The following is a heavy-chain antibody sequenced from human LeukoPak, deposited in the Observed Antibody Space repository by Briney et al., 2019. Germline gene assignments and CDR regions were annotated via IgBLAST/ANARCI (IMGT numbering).Heavy chain of an antibody. J-gene: IGHJ4*02. CDR3: ARKRGYYDSSGKSPFDY. Sequence: ASVKVSCKASGGTFSSYAISWVRQAPGQGLEWMGGIIPIFGTANYAQKFQGRVTITADESTSTAYMELSSLRSEDTAVYYCARKRGYYDSSGKSPFDYWGQGTLVTVSS. CDR1: GGTFSSYA. D-gene: IGHD3-22*01. V-gene: IGHV1-69*13. CDR2: IIPIFGTA.